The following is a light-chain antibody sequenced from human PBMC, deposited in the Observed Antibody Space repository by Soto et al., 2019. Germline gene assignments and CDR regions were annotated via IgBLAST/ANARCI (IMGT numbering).Light chain of an antibody. Sequence: EVVLTQSPATLSLSPGERATLSCRASQSVGSYLACFHQKPGQAPRLLIYDASNRAPGIPARFSGSGSGTDFTLTISSLDPEDFGVYYCQQRKNWPPITFGQGTRLEIK. CDR1: QSVGSY. CDR3: QQRKNWPPIT. V-gene: IGKV3-11*01. CDR2: DAS. J-gene: IGKJ5*01.